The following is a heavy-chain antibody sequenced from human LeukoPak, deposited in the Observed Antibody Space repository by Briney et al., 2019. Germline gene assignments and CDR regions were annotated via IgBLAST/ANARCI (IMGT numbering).Heavy chain of an antibody. D-gene: IGHD1-26*01. Sequence: ASVKVSCKASGYTFTNYGISWVRQAPGQGLEWMGWISTNSDIRTYAQTLQGRFTMTTDTATTTAYMELNNLTFDDTAVYYCARDWDAMNNCFNPWGQGTPVTVSS. V-gene: IGHV1-18*01. J-gene: IGHJ5*02. CDR3: ARDWDAMNNCFNP. CDR1: GYTFTNYG. CDR2: ISTNSDIR.